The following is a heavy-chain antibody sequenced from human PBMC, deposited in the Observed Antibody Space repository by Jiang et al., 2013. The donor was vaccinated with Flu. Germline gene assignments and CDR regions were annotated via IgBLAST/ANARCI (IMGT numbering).Heavy chain of an antibody. CDR2: IIPIFGTA. CDR3: ARDWQWLAPTTNNWFDP. CDR1: GGTFSSYA. Sequence: SGAEVKKPGSSVKVSCKASGGTFSSYAISWVRQAPGQGLEWMGGIIPIFGTANYAQKFQGRVTITADESTSTAYMELSSLRSEDTAVYYCARDWQWLAPTTNNWFDPWGQGTLVTVSS. J-gene: IGHJ5*02. V-gene: IGHV1-69*01. D-gene: IGHD6-19*01.